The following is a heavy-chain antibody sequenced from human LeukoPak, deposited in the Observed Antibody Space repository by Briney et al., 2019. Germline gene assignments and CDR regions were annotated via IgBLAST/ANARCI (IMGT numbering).Heavy chain of an antibody. Sequence: PGGSQRLSCAASGFTFSTYWMHWVRQAPGKGLVWVSRISTDGSATVYADSVKGRFPISRDDAKNSLYLQMNSLRAEDTAVYYCARGNSGIYHRDVWGQGTTVTVSS. CDR3: ARGNSGIYHRDV. D-gene: IGHD1-7*01. CDR1: GFTFSTYW. V-gene: IGHV3-74*01. CDR2: ISTDGSAT. J-gene: IGHJ6*02.